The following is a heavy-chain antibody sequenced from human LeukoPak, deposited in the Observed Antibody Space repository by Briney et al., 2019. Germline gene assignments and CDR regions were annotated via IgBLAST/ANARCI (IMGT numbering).Heavy chain of an antibody. CDR2: IFYSGST. V-gene: IGHV4-59*08. Sequence: SETLSLTCTVSGGSISGYYWSWIRQPPGKGLEWIGYIFYSGSTNYSPSLKSRVTISVDTSKNQFSLKMSSVIAADTAVYYCASLLTYFDYWGQGTLVTVSS. CDR3: ASLLTYFDY. CDR1: GGSISGYY. D-gene: IGHD3-9*01. J-gene: IGHJ4*02.